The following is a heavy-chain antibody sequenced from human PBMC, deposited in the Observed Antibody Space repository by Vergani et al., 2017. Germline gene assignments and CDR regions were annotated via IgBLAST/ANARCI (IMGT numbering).Heavy chain of an antibody. J-gene: IGHJ4*02. CDR1: GYTFTSYA. CDR2: INAGNGNT. Sequence: QVQLVQSGAEVKKPGASVKVSCKASGYTFTSYAMHWVRQAPGQRLEWMGWINAGNGNTKYSQKFQGRVTITRDTSASTAYMELSSLRSEDTAVYYCARGITMVRGASGYWGQGTLVTVSS. D-gene: IGHD3-10*01. CDR3: ARGITMVRGASGY. V-gene: IGHV1-3*01.